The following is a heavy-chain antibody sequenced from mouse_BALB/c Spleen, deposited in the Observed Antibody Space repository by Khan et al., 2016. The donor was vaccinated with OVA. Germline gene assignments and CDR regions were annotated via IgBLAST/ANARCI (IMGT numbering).Heavy chain of an antibody. V-gene: IGHV1S132*01. J-gene: IGHJ3*01. CDR1: GYTFTSYW. Sequence: LLESGAELVKPGASVKLSCKTSGYTFTSYWIQWVKQRPGQGLGWIGQIFPGTGTTYYNENFKGKATLTVDTSSSTAYMQVSSLTSEDSAVYFCARGYFGNYEFVYWGQGTLVTVSP. CDR3: ARGYFGNYEFVY. D-gene: IGHD2-1*01. CDR2: IFPGTGTT.